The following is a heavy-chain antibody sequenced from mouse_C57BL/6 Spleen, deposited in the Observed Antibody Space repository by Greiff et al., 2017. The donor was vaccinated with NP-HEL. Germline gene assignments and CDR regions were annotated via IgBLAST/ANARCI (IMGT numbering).Heavy chain of an antibody. D-gene: IGHD3-1*01. Sequence: VMLVESGPGLVQPSQSLSITCTVSGFSLTSYGVHWVRQSPGKGLEWLGVIWSGGSTDYNAAFISRLSISKDNSKSQVFFKMNSLQADDTAIYYCARSRGYFDVWGTGTTVTVSS. V-gene: IGHV2-2*01. J-gene: IGHJ1*03. CDR2: IWSGGST. CDR3: ARSRGYFDV. CDR1: GFSLTSYG.